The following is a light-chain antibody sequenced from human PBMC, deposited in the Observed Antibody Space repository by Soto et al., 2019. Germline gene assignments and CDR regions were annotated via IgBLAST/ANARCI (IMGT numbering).Light chain of an antibody. CDR3: QQYNGYWT. Sequence: DIQMTQSPSTLSASVGDRVTITCRASQSISGSLAWYQQKPGKAPKLLIYKASNLKSGVPSRFSGSGSGTVYTLTISSLQPDDSASYYCQQYNGYWTFGQGTRVEIK. J-gene: IGKJ1*01. CDR2: KAS. V-gene: IGKV1-5*03. CDR1: QSISGS.